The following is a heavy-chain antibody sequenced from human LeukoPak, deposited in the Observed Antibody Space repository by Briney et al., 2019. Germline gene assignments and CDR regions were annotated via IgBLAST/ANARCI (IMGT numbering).Heavy chain of an antibody. CDR3: ARGGYSSPTFDY. Sequence: GGSLRLSSAASGFTLSSNYMSWVRQAPGKGLEWVSVIYSGGRTYYADSVKGRFTISRDNSKNTLYLQMNSLRAEDTAVYYCARGGYSSPTFDYWGQGTLVTVSS. J-gene: IGHJ4*02. V-gene: IGHV3-53*01. D-gene: IGHD6-13*01. CDR1: GFTLSSNY. CDR2: IYSGGRT.